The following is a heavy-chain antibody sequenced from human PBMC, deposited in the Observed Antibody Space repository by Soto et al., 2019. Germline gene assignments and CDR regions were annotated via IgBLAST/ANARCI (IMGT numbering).Heavy chain of an antibody. J-gene: IGHJ4*02. V-gene: IGHV4-31*03. CDR1: GGSINSGGYY. CDR2: MYYSGST. CDR3: ARGYRQSGDSSSWVVDY. D-gene: IGHD6-13*01. Sequence: QVPLRESGPGLVKPSQTLSLTCTVSGGSINSGGYYWHWLRQPPGQGLEWIGSMYYSGSTYYNPCRRSRGIISADTSENHSSLELSSVTAADTAVYFCARGYRQSGDSSSWVVDYWGQGTLVNVSS.